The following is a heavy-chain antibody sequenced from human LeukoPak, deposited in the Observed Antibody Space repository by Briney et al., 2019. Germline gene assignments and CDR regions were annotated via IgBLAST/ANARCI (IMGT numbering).Heavy chain of an antibody. Sequence: GGALRLSCAASGFTFSSYGMHWVRQAPGKGVEGVAFIRYDGSNKYYADSVKGGFTISRDNSTNTLYLQMNSLRAEDTAVYYCAKPVAGRNWFDPWGQGTLVTVSS. V-gene: IGHV3-30*02. D-gene: IGHD6-19*01. J-gene: IGHJ5*02. CDR3: AKPVAGRNWFDP. CDR1: GFTFSSYG. CDR2: IRYDGSNK.